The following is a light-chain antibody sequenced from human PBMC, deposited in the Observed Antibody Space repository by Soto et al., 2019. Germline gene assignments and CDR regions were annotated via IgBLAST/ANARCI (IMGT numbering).Light chain of an antibody. CDR2: DVS. J-gene: IGLJ2*01. CDR1: SSDVGDYNY. V-gene: IGLV2-14*03. Sequence: QSALAQPASVSGSPGQSISISCTGTSSDVGDYNYVSWYQQHPGKAPKLIIYDVSNRPSGVSARFSGSKSGNTASLPISGLQAEGEAYYFCSSYTRCSTLGVIFRGGTKLTVL. CDR3: SSYTRCSTLGVI.